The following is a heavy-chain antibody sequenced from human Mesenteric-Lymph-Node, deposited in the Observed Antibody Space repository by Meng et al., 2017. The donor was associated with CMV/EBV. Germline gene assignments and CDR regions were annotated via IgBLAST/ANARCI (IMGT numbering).Heavy chain of an antibody. Sequence: SGFTFGDYAMHWVRQAPGKGLEWVAVTSYDERNKYYADSVKGRFTISRDNSKNTLYLQLNSLRAEDSAVYYCARDQGGKWLQLVVDYWGQGTLVTVSS. D-gene: IGHD5-24*01. CDR2: TSYDERNK. J-gene: IGHJ4*02. CDR1: GFTFGDYA. V-gene: IGHV3-30*04. CDR3: ARDQGGKWLQLVVDY.